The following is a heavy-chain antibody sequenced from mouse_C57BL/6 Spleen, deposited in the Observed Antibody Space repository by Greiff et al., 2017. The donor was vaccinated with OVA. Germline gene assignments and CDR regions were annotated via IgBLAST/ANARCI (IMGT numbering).Heavy chain of an antibody. CDR2: ISGGGGNT. Sequence: EVKLQESGGGLVKPGGSLKLSCAASGFTFSSYTMSWVRQTPEKRLEWVATISGGGGNTYYPDSVKGRFTISRDNAKNTLYLQMSSLRSEDTALYYCARQGGSYYGSSYGEYFDYWGQGTTLTVSS. CDR3: ARQGGSYYGSSYGEYFDY. J-gene: IGHJ2*01. D-gene: IGHD1-1*01. CDR1: GFTFSSYT. V-gene: IGHV5-9*01.